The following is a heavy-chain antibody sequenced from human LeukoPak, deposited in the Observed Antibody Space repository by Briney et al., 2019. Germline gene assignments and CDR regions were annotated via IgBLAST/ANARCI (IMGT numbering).Heavy chain of an antibody. CDR3: ARLRDFWSGYDAFDI. CDR1: GYSFTSYW. D-gene: IGHD3-3*01. CDR2: IYPDEPDT. J-gene: IGHJ3*02. V-gene: IGHV5-51*01. Sequence: MRGESLKTSCKGSGYSFTSYWICWVRQMPGKGLEWMGFIYPDEPDTRYSPSFQDQVTITADKSIRTAYLRWSSLKASDTARYYCARLRDFWSGYDAFDIWGQGTMVTVPS.